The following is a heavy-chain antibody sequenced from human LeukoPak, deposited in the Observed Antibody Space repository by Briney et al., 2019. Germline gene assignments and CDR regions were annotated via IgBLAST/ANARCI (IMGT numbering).Heavy chain of an antibody. J-gene: IGHJ4*02. CDR2: ISSSSSYI. D-gene: IGHD3-22*01. V-gene: IGHV3-21*01. CDR3: AREIRYYDSSGLTSFDY. CDR1: GFTFSSYS. Sequence: GGSLRLSCAASGFTFSSYSMNWVRQAPGKGLEWVSSISSSSSYIYYADSVKGRLTISRDNAKNSLYLQMNSLRAEDTAVYYCAREIRYYDSSGLTSFDYWGQGTLVTVS.